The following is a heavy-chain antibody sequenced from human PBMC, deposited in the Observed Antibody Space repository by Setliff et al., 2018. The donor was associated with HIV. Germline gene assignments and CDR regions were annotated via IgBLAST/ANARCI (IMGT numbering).Heavy chain of an antibody. V-gene: IGHV3-21*01. J-gene: IGHJ6*02. D-gene: IGHD3-10*01. CDR2: ISSTGTYI. CDR1: GFNFSSHT. Sequence: GGSLRLSCAASGFNFSSHTMNWIRQAPGKGLEWASSISSTGTYIHYADSMKGRFTISRDNAKNSLYLQMNSLRADDTAVYYCARSVIGYYYYGMDVWGQGTTVTVSS. CDR3: ARSVIGYYYYGMDV.